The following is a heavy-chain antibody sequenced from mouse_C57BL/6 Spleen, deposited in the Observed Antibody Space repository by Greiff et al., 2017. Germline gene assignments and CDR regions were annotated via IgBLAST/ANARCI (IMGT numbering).Heavy chain of an antibody. CDR2: IYPGSGST. D-gene: IGHD2-4*01. Sequence: QVQLQQPGAELVKPGASVKMSCKASGYTFTSYWINWVKKRPGQGLEWIGDIYPGSGSTNYNEKFKSKATLTVDPSSITSYMGLSSLTSEDSAVYYGARVDDDGSYWYFDVWGTGTTVTVSS. J-gene: IGHJ1*03. V-gene: IGHV1-55*01. CDR3: ARVDDDGSYWYFDV. CDR1: GYTFTSYW.